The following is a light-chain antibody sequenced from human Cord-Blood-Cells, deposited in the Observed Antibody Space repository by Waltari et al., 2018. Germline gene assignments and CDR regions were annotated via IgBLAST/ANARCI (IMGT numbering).Light chain of an antibody. CDR1: SSDVGGYNY. V-gene: IGLV2-14*01. CDR2: EVS. CDR3: SSYTSSVYV. J-gene: IGLJ1*01. Sequence: QSALTQPASVSGSPGQSITISCTGTSSDVGGYNYVSWYQQHPGKAPKLMIYEVSNRPSGVSNRFSGSKSGNTASLTIFGLQAEDEADYYCSSYTSSVYVFGTGTKVTVL.